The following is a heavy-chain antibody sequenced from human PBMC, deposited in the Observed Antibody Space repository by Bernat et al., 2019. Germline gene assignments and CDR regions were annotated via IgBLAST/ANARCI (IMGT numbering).Heavy chain of an antibody. V-gene: IGHV3-33*01. D-gene: IGHD4-17*01. Sequence: QVQLVESGGGVVQPGRSLRLSCAASGFTFSSYGMHWVRQAPGKGLEGVAGIGYDGSNKYFAGSWKGRFTISSDNSKTTLYLQMNSLGAEDTAFYYCARGGGDYGDYVGYYYYYMDVWGKGTTVTVSS. CDR1: GFTFSSYG. CDR3: ARGGGDYGDYVGYYYYYMDV. CDR2: IGYDGSNK. J-gene: IGHJ6*03.